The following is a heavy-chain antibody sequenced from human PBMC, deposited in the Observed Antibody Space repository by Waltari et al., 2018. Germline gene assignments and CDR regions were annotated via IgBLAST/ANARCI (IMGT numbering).Heavy chain of an antibody. CDR3: ARGVTTVEY. J-gene: IGHJ4*02. CDR1: GFPFTNHW. Sequence: EVQLVESGGGLVQPGGSLRLSCSGSGFPFTNHWMGWVGQAPGKGPEWVASIKQDGSEKYYVDSMKGRFTISRDNAKNSLSLQMDSLRAEDTAVYFCARGVTTVEYWGQGTLVTVSS. CDR2: IKQDGSEK. D-gene: IGHD2-21*02. V-gene: IGHV3-7*04.